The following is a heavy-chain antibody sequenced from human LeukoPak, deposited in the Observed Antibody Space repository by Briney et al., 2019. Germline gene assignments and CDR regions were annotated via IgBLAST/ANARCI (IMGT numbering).Heavy chain of an antibody. J-gene: IGHJ3*02. CDR1: GFTVSSNY. Sequence: GGSLRLSCAASGFTVSSNYMSWVRQAPGKGLEWVSVIYSGGSTYYSDSVKGRFTISRDNSENTLYLQMNSLTAEDTAVYYCARVGVVPAAIPDGFDIWGQGTMVTVSS. CDR2: IYSGGST. CDR3: ARVGVVPAAIPDGFDI. V-gene: IGHV3-53*01. D-gene: IGHD2-2*01.